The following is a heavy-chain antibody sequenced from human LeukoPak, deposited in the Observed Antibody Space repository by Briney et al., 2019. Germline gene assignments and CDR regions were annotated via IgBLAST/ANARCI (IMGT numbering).Heavy chain of an antibody. V-gene: IGHV1-2*02. J-gene: IGHJ5*02. D-gene: IGHD2-2*01. CDR1: GYTFTGYY. Sequence: ASVKVSCKASGYTFTGYYMHWVRQAPGQGLEWMGWINPNSGGTNYAQKFQGRVTMTRDTSISTAYMELSRLRSDDTAVYYCAREGYCSSTSCYAWFDPWGQGTLVTVSS. CDR2: INPNSGGT. CDR3: AREGYCSSTSCYAWFDP.